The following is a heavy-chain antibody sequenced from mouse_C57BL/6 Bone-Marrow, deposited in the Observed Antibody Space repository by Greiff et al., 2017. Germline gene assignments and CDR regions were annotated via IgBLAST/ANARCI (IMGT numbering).Heavy chain of an antibody. J-gene: IGHJ3*01. CDR1: GFTFSSYA. V-gene: IGHV5-4*01. Sequence: EVKVVESGGGLVKPGGSLKLSCAASGFTFSSYAMSWVRQTPEKRLEWVATISDGGSYTYYPDNVKGRFTISRDNAKNNLYLQMSHLKSEDTAMYYCARDRNWSWFAYWGQGTLVTVSA. D-gene: IGHD4-1*01. CDR2: ISDGGSYT. CDR3: ARDRNWSWFAY.